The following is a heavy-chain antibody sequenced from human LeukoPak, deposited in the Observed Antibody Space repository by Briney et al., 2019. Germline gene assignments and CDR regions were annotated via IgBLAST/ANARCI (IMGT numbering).Heavy chain of an antibody. CDR3: AGSIAAAGT. D-gene: IGHD6-13*01. V-gene: IGHV3-48*03. J-gene: IGHJ5*02. CDR2: ISSFGSTI. CDR1: GFTFSSYE. Sequence: GGSLRLSCAASGFTFSSYEMNWVRQAPGKGLEWVSYISSFGSTIYYADSVKGRFTISRDNAKNSLYLQMNSLRAEDTAVYYCAGSIAAAGTWGQGTLVTVSS.